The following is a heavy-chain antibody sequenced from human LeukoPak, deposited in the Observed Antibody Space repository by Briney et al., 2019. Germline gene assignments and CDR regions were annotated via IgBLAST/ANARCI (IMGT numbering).Heavy chain of an antibody. CDR2: IKTKAESYAT. CDR3: SRRMFTADWHLDL. V-gene: IGHV3-73*01. CDR1: EFTFSGSD. J-gene: IGHJ2*01. D-gene: IGHD3-10*02. Sequence: PGGSLRLSCAASEFTFSGSDIHWVRQASGKGLEWIGRIKTKAESYATAYVVSVKGRFTLSRDDSKNTAFLQMNSLKTEDTAVYYCSRRMFTADWHLDLWGRGTLVTVSS.